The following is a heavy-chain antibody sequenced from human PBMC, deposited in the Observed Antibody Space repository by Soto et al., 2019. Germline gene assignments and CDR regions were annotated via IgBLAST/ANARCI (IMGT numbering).Heavy chain of an antibody. Sequence: RASVKVSCKASGYTFTSYGISWVRQAPGQGLEWMGWISAYNGNTNYAQKLQGRVTMTTDTSTSTAYMELRSLRSDDTAVYYCARDITMIVVASNWFDPWGQGTLVTVSS. J-gene: IGHJ5*02. D-gene: IGHD3-22*01. V-gene: IGHV1-18*04. CDR2: ISAYNGNT. CDR3: ARDITMIVVASNWFDP. CDR1: GYTFTSYG.